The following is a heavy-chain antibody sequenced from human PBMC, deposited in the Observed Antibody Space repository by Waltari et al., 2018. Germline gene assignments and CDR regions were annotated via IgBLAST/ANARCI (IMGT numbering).Heavy chain of an antibody. D-gene: IGHD3-3*01. J-gene: IGHJ6*02. CDR3: ARDLYDFWSGYHYYYYYGMDV. V-gene: IGHV3-48*03. CDR1: GFTFSSYE. Sequence: EVQLVESGGGLVQPGGSLRLSCAASGFTFSSYEMTWVRQVPGQGLDWVSYISSSGSTIYDAGSVKGRFTISRDNAKNSLYLQMNSLRAEDTAVYYCARDLYDFWSGYHYYYYYGMDVWGQGTTVTVSS. CDR2: ISSSGSTI.